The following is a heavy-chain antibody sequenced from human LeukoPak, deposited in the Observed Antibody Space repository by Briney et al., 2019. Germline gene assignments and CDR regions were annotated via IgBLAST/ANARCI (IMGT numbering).Heavy chain of an antibody. J-gene: IGHJ4*02. V-gene: IGHV3-30*18. CDR2: ISYGGSNK. CDR1: GFTFSSYG. CDR3: AKDSRWRSLGLPDY. D-gene: IGHD3-16*01. Sequence: GGSLRLSCAASGFTFSSYGMHWVRQAPGKGLEWVAVISYGGSNKYYADSVKGRFTISRDNSKNTLYLQMNSLRAEDTAVYYCAKDSRWRSLGLPDYWGQGTLVTVSS.